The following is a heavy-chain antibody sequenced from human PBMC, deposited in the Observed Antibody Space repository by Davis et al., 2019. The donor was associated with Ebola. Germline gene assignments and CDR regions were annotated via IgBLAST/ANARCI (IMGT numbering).Heavy chain of an antibody. J-gene: IGHJ6*02. CDR1: GFTFSTYD. CDR2: IGTAGDT. Sequence: GGSLRLSCGASGFTFSTYDMHWVRQATGKGLEWVSAIGTAGDTYYPGSVKGRFTISRENAKKSLYLQMNSLGAGDTAVYYCARGVAGRVRGVPWAMDVWGQGTTVTVSS. V-gene: IGHV3-13*01. D-gene: IGHD3-10*01. CDR3: ARGVAGRVRGVPWAMDV.